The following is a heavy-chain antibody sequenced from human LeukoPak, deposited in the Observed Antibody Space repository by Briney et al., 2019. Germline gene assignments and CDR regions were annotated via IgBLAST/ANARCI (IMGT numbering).Heavy chain of an antibody. CDR3: ASGRGYDFWSGYGFDP. CDR1: GYTFTSYA. Sequence: ASVKVSCKASGYTFTSYAMHWVRQAPGQRPEWMGWINAGNGNTKCSQKFQGRVTITRDTSASTAYMELSSLRSEDTAVYYCASGRGYDFWSGYGFDPWGQGTLVTVSS. J-gene: IGHJ5*02. CDR2: INAGNGNT. D-gene: IGHD3-3*01. V-gene: IGHV1-3*01.